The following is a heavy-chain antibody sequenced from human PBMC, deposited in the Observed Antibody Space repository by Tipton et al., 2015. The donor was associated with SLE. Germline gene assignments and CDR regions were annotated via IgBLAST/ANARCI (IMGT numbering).Heavy chain of an antibody. D-gene: IGHD3-22*01. J-gene: IGHJ4*02. V-gene: IGHV4-39*01. CDR1: GDSIRSSSHY. CDR2: IHYSGST. Sequence: TLSLTCSVSGDSIRSSSHYWGMIRQPPGKRLEWIGNIHYSGSTYYNPSLKSRVSMSVDTAKNLFSLNLTSVTAADTALYYCVRQFRSSGYSLYYFDYWGQGSPVTVSS. CDR3: VRQFRSSGYSLYYFDY.